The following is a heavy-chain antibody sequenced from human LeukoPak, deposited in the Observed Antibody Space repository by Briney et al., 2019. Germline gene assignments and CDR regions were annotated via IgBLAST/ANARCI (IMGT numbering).Heavy chain of an antibody. CDR3: ARYRGSSGWFNYYYYMDV. J-gene: IGHJ6*03. CDR2: TTGSSGDT. V-gene: IGHV3-23*01. D-gene: IGHD6-19*01. CDR1: GFTFSDYA. Sequence: TGGSLRLSCAASGFTFSDYALSWVRQTPGKGLEWVAATTGSSGDTYHADSVKGRFAISRDNAKNSLYLQMNSLRAEDTAVYYCARYRGSSGWFNYYYYMDVWGKGTTVTISS.